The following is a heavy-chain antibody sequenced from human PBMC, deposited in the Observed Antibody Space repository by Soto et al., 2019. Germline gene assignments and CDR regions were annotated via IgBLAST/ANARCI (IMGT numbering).Heavy chain of an antibody. CDR1: GGTFSSYA. J-gene: IGHJ5*02. CDR3: ARDRGPSSGYYPYWFDP. D-gene: IGHD3-22*01. V-gene: IGHV1-69*12. Sequence: QVQLVQSEAEVKKPGSSVKVSCKASGGTFSSYAITWVRQAPGQGLELMGEIIPIFDTANYAQKFQGRVTITADESTSTAYMELSSLSSEDTAVYYCARDRGPSSGYYPYWFDPWGQGTLVTVSS. CDR2: IIPIFDTA.